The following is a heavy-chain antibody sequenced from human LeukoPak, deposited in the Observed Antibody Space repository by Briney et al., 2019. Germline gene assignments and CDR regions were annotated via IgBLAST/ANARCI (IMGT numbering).Heavy chain of an antibody. CDR1: GGSFSGYY. CDR3: ARGGHSGFDY. D-gene: IGHD5-12*01. Sequence: SETLSLTCAVSGGSFSGYYWSWIRQPPGKGLEWIGEINHSGSTNYNPSLKSRVTISVDTSKNQFSLKLSSVTAADTAVNFCARGGHSGFDYWGQGTLVTVSS. CDR2: INHSGST. V-gene: IGHV4-34*01. J-gene: IGHJ4*02.